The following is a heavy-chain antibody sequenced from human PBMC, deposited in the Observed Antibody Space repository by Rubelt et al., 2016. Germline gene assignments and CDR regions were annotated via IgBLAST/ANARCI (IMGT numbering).Heavy chain of an antibody. J-gene: IGHJ5*02. Sequence: QVQLQQWGAGLLKPSETLSLTCAVYGGSFSGYYWSWIRQPPGKGLEWMGEINHSGSANYNPSLKGVVTISVDTSKNPFSLKLSSVTAADTAVYYCARGGDEVQLWFTNWFDPWGQGTLVTVSS. CDR2: INHSGSA. CDR1: GGSFSGYY. V-gene: IGHV4-34*01. CDR3: ARGGDEVQLWFTNWFDP. D-gene: IGHD5-18*01.